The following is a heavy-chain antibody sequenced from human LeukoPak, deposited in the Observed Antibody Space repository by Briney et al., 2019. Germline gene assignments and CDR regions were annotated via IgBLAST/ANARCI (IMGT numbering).Heavy chain of an antibody. J-gene: IGHJ4*02. CDR2: VYSSGST. CDR1: GGSISNYY. CDR3: ARRYYYDSSGYYYFFDY. Sequence: SETLSLTCTVSGGSISNYYWSWIRQPLGKGLEWIGYVYSSGSTNYNPYLKSRVTISVDTSKNQFSLKLSSVTAADTAIYYCARRYYYDSSGYYYFFDYWGQGTLVTVSS. D-gene: IGHD3-22*01. V-gene: IGHV4-4*08.